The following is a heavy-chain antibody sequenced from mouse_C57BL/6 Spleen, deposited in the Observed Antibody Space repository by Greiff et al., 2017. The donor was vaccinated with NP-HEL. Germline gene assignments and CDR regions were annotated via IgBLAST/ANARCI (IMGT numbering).Heavy chain of an antibody. Sequence: EVKLMESGGGLVQPGGSLSLSCAASGFTFTDYYMSWVRQPPGKALEWLGFIRNKANGYTTEYSASVKGRFTISRDNSQSILYLQMNALRAEDSATYYCARYRRHYYGGYYFDYWGQGTTLTVSS. CDR1: GFTFTDYY. D-gene: IGHD1-2*01. V-gene: IGHV7-3*01. J-gene: IGHJ2*01. CDR3: ARYRRHYYGGYYFDY. CDR2: IRNKANGYTT.